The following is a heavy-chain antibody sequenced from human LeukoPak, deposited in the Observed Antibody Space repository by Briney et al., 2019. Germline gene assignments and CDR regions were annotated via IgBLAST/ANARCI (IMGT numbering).Heavy chain of an antibody. CDR1: EFTFSDSW. CDR3: ARDYNWGWDY. V-gene: IGHV3-7*04. Sequence: GGSLRLSCAASEFTFSDSWMSWVRQAPGKGLEWVANIKPDGSAKNYVDSVKGRFTVSRDNAKRSLYLQMSSLRADDTALYYCARDYNWGWDYWGRGTLVTVSS. CDR2: IKPDGSAK. D-gene: IGHD7-27*01. J-gene: IGHJ4*02.